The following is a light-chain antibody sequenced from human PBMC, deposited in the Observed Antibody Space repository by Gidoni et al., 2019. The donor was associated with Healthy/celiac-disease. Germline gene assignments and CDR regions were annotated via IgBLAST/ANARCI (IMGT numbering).Light chain of an antibody. CDR3: CSYAGSSTLV. Sequence: SAAPGQSITIPCTGTSSDVGSYNLVSWYQQHPGKAPKLMIYEGSKRPSGVSNRFSGSKSGNTASLTISGLQAEDEAEYYCCSYAGSSTLVFGGGTKLTVL. V-gene: IGLV2-23*01. J-gene: IGLJ2*01. CDR2: EGS. CDR1: SSDVGSYNL.